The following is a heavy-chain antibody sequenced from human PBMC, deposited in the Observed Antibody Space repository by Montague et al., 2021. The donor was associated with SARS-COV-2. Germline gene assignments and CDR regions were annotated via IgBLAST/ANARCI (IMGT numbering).Heavy chain of an antibody. Sequence: SETLSLTCAVYGGSFSGYCWSWIRQPPGKGLEWIGEINHSGSTNYNPSLKSRVTISVDTSKNHFSLKLSSVTAADTAVYYCARVRYYGSGTSLGMDVWGQGTTVTVSS. CDR2: INHSGST. J-gene: IGHJ6*02. CDR1: GGSFSGYC. V-gene: IGHV4-34*01. D-gene: IGHD3-10*01. CDR3: ARVRYYGSGTSLGMDV.